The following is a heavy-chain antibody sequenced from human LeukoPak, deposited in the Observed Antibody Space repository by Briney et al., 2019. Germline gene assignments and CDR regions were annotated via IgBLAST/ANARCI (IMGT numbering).Heavy chain of an antibody. D-gene: IGHD2/OR15-2a*01. V-gene: IGHV1-8*03. CDR1: GYTFTSLD. CDR2: MNPNSGYT. Sequence: ASVKVSCETSGYTFTSLDINWVRQATGQGLEWMGWMNPNSGYTGYAQQFQGRVTITRNTSISTAYMELSSLRSEDTAVYYCARGSLYDANKGDYWGQGTLVTVSS. CDR3: ARGSLYDANKGDY. J-gene: IGHJ4*02.